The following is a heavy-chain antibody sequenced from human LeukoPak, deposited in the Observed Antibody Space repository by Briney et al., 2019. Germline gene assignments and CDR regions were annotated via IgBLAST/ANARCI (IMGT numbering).Heavy chain of an antibody. D-gene: IGHD5-12*01. Sequence: SETLSLTCTVSGGSISSSTYYWGWIRQPPGKGLEWVGSIYYSGSTYYNPSLKSRVTMSVDTSKNQFSLRPSSVTAADTAVYYCASYIVATISDAFDVWGQGTMVTVSS. CDR2: IYYSGST. CDR3: ASYIVATISDAFDV. V-gene: IGHV4-39*01. J-gene: IGHJ3*01. CDR1: GGSISSSTYY.